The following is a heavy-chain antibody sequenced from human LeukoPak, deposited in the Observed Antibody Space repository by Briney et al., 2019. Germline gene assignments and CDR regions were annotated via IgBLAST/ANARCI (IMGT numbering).Heavy chain of an antibody. D-gene: IGHD3-9*01. V-gene: IGHV3-30*04. CDR2: VLYDGSKK. J-gene: IGHJ3*01. Sequence: GGSLRLSRAASGFAFSSYAMHWVRQAPGKGLEWVAAVLYDGSKKFYSDSVKGRFSIYRDNSNYTLFVQMHSLRPDDTAVYYCANFDGSSQAFHLWGQGTMVTVSS. CDR3: ANFDGSSQAFHL. CDR1: GFAFSSYA.